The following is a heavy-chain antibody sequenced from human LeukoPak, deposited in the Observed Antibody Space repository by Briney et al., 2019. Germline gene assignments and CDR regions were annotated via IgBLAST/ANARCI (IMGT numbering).Heavy chain of an antibody. CDR3: AALGELWTRGRFDY. D-gene: IGHD3-16*01. Sequence: GWALRLSCAASGFTFISYSMNWVRQAPGKGLEWVSSISSSSSYIYYADSVKGRFTISRDNDKNSLYLQMNSLRAEDTAVYYCAALGELWTRGRFDYWGQGTLVTVSS. J-gene: IGHJ4*02. CDR2: ISSSSSYI. V-gene: IGHV3-21*01. CDR1: GFTFISYS.